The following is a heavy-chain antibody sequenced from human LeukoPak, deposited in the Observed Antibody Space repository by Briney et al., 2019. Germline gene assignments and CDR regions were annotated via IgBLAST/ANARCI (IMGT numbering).Heavy chain of an antibody. CDR2: IWYDGSNK. CDR3: ARGNLYCSGGSSYLTYFQH. D-gene: IGHD2-15*01. V-gene: IGHV3-33*01. J-gene: IGHJ1*01. CDR1: GFTFSSYG. Sequence: PGRSLRLSCAASGFTFSSYGMHWVRQAPGKELEWVAVIWYDGSNKYYADSVKGRFTISRDNSKNTLYLQMNSLRAEDTAVYYCARGNLYCSGGSSYLTYFQHWGQGTLVTVSS.